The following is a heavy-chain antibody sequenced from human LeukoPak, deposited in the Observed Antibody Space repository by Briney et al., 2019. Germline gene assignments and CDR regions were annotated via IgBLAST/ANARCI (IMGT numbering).Heavy chain of an antibody. CDR2: INHSGST. Sequence: SETLSLTCAVYGGSFSGYYWSWIRQPPGKGLEWIGEINHSGSTNYNPSLKSRVTISVDTSKNQFSLKLSSVTAADTAVYYCARVAPATIFGVVTSALFDYWDQGTLVTVSS. V-gene: IGHV4-34*01. D-gene: IGHD3-3*01. J-gene: IGHJ4*02. CDR3: ARVAPATIFGVVTSALFDY. CDR1: GGSFSGYY.